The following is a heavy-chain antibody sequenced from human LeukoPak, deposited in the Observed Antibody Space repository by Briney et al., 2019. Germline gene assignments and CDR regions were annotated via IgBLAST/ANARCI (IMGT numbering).Heavy chain of an antibody. Sequence: GASVKVSCKASGYTFTSYGISWVRQAPGQGLEWMGWISAYNGNTNYAQKLQGRVTMTTDTSTSTAYMELRSLRSDDTAVYYCARVRYYDSSGCFDYWGQGTLVTVSS. CDR2: ISAYNGNT. CDR1: GYTFTSYG. D-gene: IGHD3-22*01. V-gene: IGHV1-18*01. J-gene: IGHJ4*02. CDR3: ARVRYYDSSGCFDY.